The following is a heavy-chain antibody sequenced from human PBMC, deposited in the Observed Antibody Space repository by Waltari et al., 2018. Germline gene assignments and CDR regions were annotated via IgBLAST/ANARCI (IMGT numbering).Heavy chain of an antibody. V-gene: IGHV1-69*13. J-gene: IGHJ4*02. Sequence: QVQLVQSGAEVKKPGSSVKVSCKASGGPFSSYAISWVRQAPGQGLEWMGGIIPIFGTANYAQKFQGRVTITADESTSTAYMELSSLRSEDTAVYYCALDFWSGYYQGGFDYWGQGTLVTVSS. CDR3: ALDFWSGYYQGGFDY. D-gene: IGHD3-3*01. CDR2: IIPIFGTA. CDR1: GGPFSSYA.